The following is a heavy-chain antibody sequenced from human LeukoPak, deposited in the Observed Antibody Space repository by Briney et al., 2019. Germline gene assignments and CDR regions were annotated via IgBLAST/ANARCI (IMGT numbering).Heavy chain of an antibody. CDR2: ISGSGGRT. J-gene: IGHJ4*02. Sequence: GGSLRLSCAASAFTFSSYSMNWVRQAPGEGLEWVSAISGSGGRTHYADSVKGRFTISRGNSKNTLYLQMNSLRAEDTAVYYCAKEEWLRLRAEDYFDYWGQGTLVTVSS. CDR3: AKEEWLRLRAEDYFDY. D-gene: IGHD5-12*01. V-gene: IGHV3-23*01. CDR1: AFTFSSYS.